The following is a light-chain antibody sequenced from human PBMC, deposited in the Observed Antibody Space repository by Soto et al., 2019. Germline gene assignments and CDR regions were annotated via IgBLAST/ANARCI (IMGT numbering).Light chain of an antibody. J-gene: IGKJ3*01. Sequence: EIVLTQSPATLSLSPGERATLSCRASQSVSSYLAWYQQKPGQAPRLLIYDASNRATGIPARFSGSGSGTDFTLTISSLEPEDFAVYYCQQRSNWPPLGIFTFGPGTKVDIK. CDR1: QSVSSY. CDR3: QQRSNWPPLGIFT. V-gene: IGKV3-11*01. CDR2: DAS.